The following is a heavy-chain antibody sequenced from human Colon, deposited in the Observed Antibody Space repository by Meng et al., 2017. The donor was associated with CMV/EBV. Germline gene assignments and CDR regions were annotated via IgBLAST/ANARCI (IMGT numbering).Heavy chain of an antibody. J-gene: IGHJ4*02. V-gene: IGHV2-5*02. CDR2: IYWDDDN. Sequence: TGCESTVSSSGGSVGSSRQRRGEALEWLALIYWDDDNRYRPSLQSRLTLTKDPAKNQVVLTMTNMQPEDTAAYYCAHAQTVTAFAFDYWGQGALVTVSS. D-gene: IGHD4-17*01. CDR1: ESTVSSSGGS. CDR3: AHAQTVTAFAFDY.